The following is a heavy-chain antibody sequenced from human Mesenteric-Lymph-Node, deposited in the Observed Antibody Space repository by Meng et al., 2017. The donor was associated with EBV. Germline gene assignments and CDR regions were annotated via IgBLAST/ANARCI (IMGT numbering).Heavy chain of an antibody. CDR3: ARGDTSVSYL. Sequence: QVQLQQSGPGLVKPSQTLQPNWVISGDSVSSSSAAWTWIRQSPSRGLEWLGRTYYRSKWYNDYAVFVKSRITINPDTSKTQFSLQLNAVTPEDTALYYCARGDTSVSYLWGGGTLVTVSS. CDR2: TYYRSKWYN. CDR1: GDSVSSSSAA. V-gene: IGHV6-1*01. J-gene: IGHJ2*01.